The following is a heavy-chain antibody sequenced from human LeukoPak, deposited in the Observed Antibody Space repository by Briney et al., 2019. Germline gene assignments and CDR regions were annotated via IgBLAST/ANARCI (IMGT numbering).Heavy chain of an antibody. D-gene: IGHD4-17*01. CDR3: AKVGGGDYMGGELDY. Sequence: GRSLRLSCTTSGFTFGDFALSWFRQAPGKGLEWVSAISGVGDNTYYTDSVKGRFTISRDTSKNTLYLQMNSLRAEDTAVYYCAKVGGGDYMGGELDYWGQGTLVSVSS. CDR2: ISGVGDNT. V-gene: IGHV3-23*01. J-gene: IGHJ4*02. CDR1: GFTFGDFA.